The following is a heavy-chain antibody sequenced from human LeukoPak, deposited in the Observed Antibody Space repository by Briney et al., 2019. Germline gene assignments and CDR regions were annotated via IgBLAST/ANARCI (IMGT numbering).Heavy chain of an antibody. V-gene: IGHV3-30-3*01. Sequence: PGGSLRLSCAASGFTFGSHAMRWVRQASGKGLEWVAIISYDGSDKFYADSVKGRSTISRDNSKNTLYLQMNSLRAEDTAVYYCAREHRGYGDSWGQGTLVTVSS. CDR2: ISYDGSDK. D-gene: IGHD5-12*01. CDR3: AREHRGYGDS. J-gene: IGHJ4*02. CDR1: GFTFGSHA.